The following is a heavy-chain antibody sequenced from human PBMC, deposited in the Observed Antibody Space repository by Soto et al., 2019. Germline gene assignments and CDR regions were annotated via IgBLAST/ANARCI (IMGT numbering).Heavy chain of an antibody. CDR3: ARDPLPYYYGSGRNWFDP. CDR1: GGTFSSYA. CDR2: IIPIFGTA. Sequence: ASVKVSCKASGGTFSSYAISWVRQAPGQGLEWMGGIIPIFGTANYAQKFQGRVTITADESTSTAYMELSSLRSEDTAVYYCARDPLPYYYGSGRNWFDPWGQGTLVTVSS. D-gene: IGHD3-10*01. J-gene: IGHJ5*02. V-gene: IGHV1-69*13.